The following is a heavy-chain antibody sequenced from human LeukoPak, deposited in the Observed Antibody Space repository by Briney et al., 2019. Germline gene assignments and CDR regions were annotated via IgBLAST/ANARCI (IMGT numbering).Heavy chain of an antibody. V-gene: IGHV1-69*13. D-gene: IGHD5-12*01. J-gene: IGHJ4*02. CDR3: AKVGYSGYDYRPDGQEYYFDY. CDR2: IIPIFGTA. CDR1: GGTFSSYA. Sequence: SVKVSCKASGGTFSSYAISWVRQAPGQGLEWMGGIIPIFGTANYAQKFQGRVTITADESTSTAYMELSSLRSEDTAVYYCAKVGYSGYDYRPDGQEYYFDYWGQGTLVTVSS.